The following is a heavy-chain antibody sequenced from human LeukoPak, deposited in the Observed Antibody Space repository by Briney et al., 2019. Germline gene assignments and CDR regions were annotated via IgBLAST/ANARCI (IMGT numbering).Heavy chain of an antibody. Sequence: SETLSLTCTVSGGSISSYYWSWIRQPPGKGLEWIGYIYYSGSTNYNPSLKSRVTLSVDTSKNQFSLKLSSVTAADTAVYYCARGRIAVAGTDYFDYWGQGTLVTVSS. CDR2: IYYSGST. J-gene: IGHJ4*02. CDR3: ARGRIAVAGTDYFDY. V-gene: IGHV4-59*01. CDR1: GGSISSYY. D-gene: IGHD6-19*01.